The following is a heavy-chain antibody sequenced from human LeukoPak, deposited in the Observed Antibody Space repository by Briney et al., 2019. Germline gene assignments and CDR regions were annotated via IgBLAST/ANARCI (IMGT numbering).Heavy chain of an antibody. CDR3: ARGWRASSY. CDR1: GFTLSNYW. Sequence: PGGSLRLSCAASGFTLSNYWMTWVRQAPGKGLEWVANIKQDGSEKYYVDSVKGRFTISRDNAKNSLYLQMNSLRAEDTAVYYCARGWRASSYWGQGTLVAVSS. D-gene: IGHD6-13*01. J-gene: IGHJ4*02. CDR2: IKQDGSEK. V-gene: IGHV3-7*01.